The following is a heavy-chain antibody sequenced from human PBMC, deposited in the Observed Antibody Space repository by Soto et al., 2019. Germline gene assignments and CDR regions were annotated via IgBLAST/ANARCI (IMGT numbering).Heavy chain of an antibody. CDR2: IIPIFGTA. J-gene: IGHJ4*02. D-gene: IGHD5-18*01. V-gene: IGHV1-69*01. Sequence: QVQLVQSGAEVKKPGSSVKVSCKASGGTFSSYAISWVRQAPGQGLEWMGGIIPIFGTANYAQKFQGRVKITADESTRTAYMELSSLRSEDTAVYYCARSLGGGGYSDGGVFDYWGQGTLVTVSS. CDR3: ARSLGGGGYSDGGVFDY. CDR1: GGTFSSYA.